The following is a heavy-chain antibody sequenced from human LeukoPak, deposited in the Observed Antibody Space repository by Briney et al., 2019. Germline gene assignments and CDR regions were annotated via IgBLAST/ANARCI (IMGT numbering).Heavy chain of an antibody. CDR2: IIPILGIA. CDR1: GYTFTSYG. V-gene: IGHV1-69*04. CDR3: ASARIAAAGSNWFDP. D-gene: IGHD6-13*01. Sequence: SVKVSCKASGYTFTSYGISWVRQAPGQGLEWMGRIIPILGIANYAQKFQGRVTITADKSTSTAYTELSSLRSEDTAVYYCASARIAAAGSNWFDPWGQGTLVTVSS. J-gene: IGHJ5*02.